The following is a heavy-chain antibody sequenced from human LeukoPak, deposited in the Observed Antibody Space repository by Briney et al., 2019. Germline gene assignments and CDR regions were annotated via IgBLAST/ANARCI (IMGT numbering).Heavy chain of an antibody. D-gene: IGHD5-18*01. CDR1: GGTFSSYA. J-gene: IGHJ6*03. Sequence: ASVKVSCKASGGTFSSYAISWVRQAPGQGLEWMGGIIPIFGTANYAQKFQGRVTITADESTSTAYMELSSLRSEDTAVYYCARERWGYSYGPLLRYYYYMDVWGKGTTVTVSS. CDR2: IIPIFGTA. CDR3: ARERWGYSYGPLLRYYYYMDV. V-gene: IGHV1-69*13.